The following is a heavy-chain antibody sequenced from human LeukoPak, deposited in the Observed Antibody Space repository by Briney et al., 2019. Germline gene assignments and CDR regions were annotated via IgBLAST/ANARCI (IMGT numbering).Heavy chain of an antibody. CDR3: ARDQEGFDY. CDR1: GGTFSSYA. V-gene: IGHV1-46*01. J-gene: IGHJ4*02. CDR2: IYPRDGST. Sequence: ASVKVSCKASGGTFSSYAISWVRQAPGQGLEWMGMIYPRDGSTSYAQKFQGRVTVTRDTSMSTVHMELSGLRSEDTAVYYCARDQEGFDYWGQGTLVTVSS.